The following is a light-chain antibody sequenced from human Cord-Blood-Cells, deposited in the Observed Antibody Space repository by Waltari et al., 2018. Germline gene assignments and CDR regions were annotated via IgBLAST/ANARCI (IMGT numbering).Light chain of an antibody. CDR1: SSDVGSYNL. CDR2: EGS. V-gene: IGLV2-23*01. J-gene: IGLJ2*01. Sequence: QPALTQPAPVPGSPGQSITISCPGPSSDVGSYNLVPWYQQHPGKAPILMIYEGSKRPSGVSNRFSGSKSGNTASLTISGLQAEDEADYYCCSYAGSSTFVVFGGGTKLTVL. CDR3: CSYAGSSTFVV.